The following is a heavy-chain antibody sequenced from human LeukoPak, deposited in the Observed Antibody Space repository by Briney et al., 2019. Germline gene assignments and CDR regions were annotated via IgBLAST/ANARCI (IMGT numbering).Heavy chain of an antibody. Sequence: GASVKVSCKASGYTFTDYFLHWVRQAPGQGFEWMGWINPHSGATNYAQKFQGRVTMTRDTSISTASMDLSRLRSDDTAVYYCARGRGTIGVLSAARRWSHAFDVWGPGTTVTVSS. CDR1: GYTFTDYF. CDR2: INPHSGAT. V-gene: IGHV1-2*02. CDR3: ARGRGTIGVLSAARRWSHAFDV. J-gene: IGHJ3*01. D-gene: IGHD2-2*01.